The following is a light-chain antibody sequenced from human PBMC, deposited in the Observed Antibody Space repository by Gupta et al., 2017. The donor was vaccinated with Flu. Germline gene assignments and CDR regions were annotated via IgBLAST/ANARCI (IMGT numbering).Light chain of an antibody. CDR3: QQGAICPPT. J-gene: IGKJ5*01. CDR1: QSVSSY. V-gene: IGKV3-11*01. Sequence: ESVLTQSAATLSLSSGESATLSCSASQSVSSYLAWYQQKPGQAPRLLIYDASNRATGIPARFSGSGSGTDLTLTISNLEPEDFAVYYCQQGAICPPTFGQGTQLEIK. CDR2: DAS.